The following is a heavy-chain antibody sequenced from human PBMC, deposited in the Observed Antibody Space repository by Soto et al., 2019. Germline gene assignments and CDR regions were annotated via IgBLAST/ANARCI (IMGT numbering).Heavy chain of an antibody. V-gene: IGHV1-2*02. D-gene: IGHD2-8*02. CDR3: ASGRAPRRGLWYFEY. J-gene: IGHJ4*02. CDR1: GYTFTCYY. CDR2: INPNSGGT. Sequence: XSVKVSYKASGYTFTCYYMHLVRQAPGQGLEWMGWINPNSGGTNYAQKFQGRVTMTRDTSISTAYMELSRLRSDDTAVYYCASGRAPRRGLWYFEYWGQGTLVTSPQ.